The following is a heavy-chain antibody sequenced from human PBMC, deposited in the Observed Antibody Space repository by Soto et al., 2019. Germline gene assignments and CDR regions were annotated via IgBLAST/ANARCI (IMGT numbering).Heavy chain of an antibody. V-gene: IGHV1-18*01. Sequence: GASVKVSCKASGYTFTSYAMHWVRQAPGQGLEWMGWINPSDGNRNFAQKFEDRVTMTTATSTNTVFLELRSLKSDDTAIYYCARDRLRGYDSSGFYSWGQGTMVTVSS. CDR3: ARDRLRGYDSSGFYS. CDR1: GYTFTSYA. CDR2: INPSDGNR. D-gene: IGHD3-22*01. J-gene: IGHJ4*02.